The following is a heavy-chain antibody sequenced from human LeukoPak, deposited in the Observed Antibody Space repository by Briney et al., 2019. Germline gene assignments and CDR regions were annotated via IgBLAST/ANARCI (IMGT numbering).Heavy chain of an antibody. V-gene: IGHV3-30*18. CDR2: ISYDGSNK. Sequence: AGRSLRLSCAASGFTFSSYGMHWVRQAPGKGLEWVAFISYDGSNKYYADSVKGRFTISRDNSKNTLYLQMNSLRAEDTAVYYCANLGYCSGGSCPPGDYYFDYWGQGTLVTVSS. D-gene: IGHD2-15*01. CDR3: ANLGYCSGGSCPPGDYYFDY. J-gene: IGHJ4*02. CDR1: GFTFSSYG.